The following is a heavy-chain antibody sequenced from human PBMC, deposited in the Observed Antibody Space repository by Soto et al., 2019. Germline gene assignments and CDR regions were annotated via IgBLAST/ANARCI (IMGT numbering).Heavy chain of an antibody. J-gene: IGHJ6*02. CDR2: IGTAGDT. CDR1: GFTFSSYD. Sequence: TGGSLRLSCAASGFTFSSYDMHWVRQATGKGLEWVSAIGTAGDTYYPGSVKGRFTISRENAKNSLYLQMNSLRAEGTAVYYCARVSLRGYYYYGMDVWGQGTTVTVSS. V-gene: IGHV3-13*01. CDR3: ARVSLRGYYYYGMDV.